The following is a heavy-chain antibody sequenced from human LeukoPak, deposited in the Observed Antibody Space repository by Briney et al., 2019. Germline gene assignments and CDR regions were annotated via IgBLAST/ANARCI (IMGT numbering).Heavy chain of an antibody. V-gene: IGHV3-23*01. D-gene: IGHD3-3*01. J-gene: IGHJ4*02. CDR2: ISGSGGST. CDR1: GFTFSTYW. Sequence: GGSLRLSCAASGFTFSTYWMSWVRQAPGKGLEWVSAISGSGGSTYYADSVKGRFTISRDNSKNTLYLQMNSLRVEDTAVYYCARGGYDFWSGYRDFDYWGQGTLVTVSS. CDR3: ARGGYDFWSGYRDFDY.